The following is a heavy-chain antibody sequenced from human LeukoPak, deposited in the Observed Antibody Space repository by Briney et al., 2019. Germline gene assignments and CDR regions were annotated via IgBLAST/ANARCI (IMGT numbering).Heavy chain of an antibody. CDR2: ISSSGGST. D-gene: IGHD5-18*01. CDR1: GFTFSSYS. Sequence: GGSLRLSCAASGFTFSSYSMNWVRQAPGKGLEWVSAISSSGGSTFYADSVKGRFSISRDNSNNTLYLQMNSLRAEDTAVYYCAKRTGRDTREYWGQGTLVTVSS. V-gene: IGHV3-23*01. CDR3: AKRTGRDTREY. J-gene: IGHJ4*02.